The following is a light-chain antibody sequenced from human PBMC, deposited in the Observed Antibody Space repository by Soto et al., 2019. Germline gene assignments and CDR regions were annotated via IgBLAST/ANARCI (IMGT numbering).Light chain of an antibody. Sequence: EIVLTQSPGSLSLSPGERGTLSCRASQSISSSYLAWYQQKPGQAPRLLIYAASRRATGIPDRFSGSGSGTDFTLTISRLEPEDFAVYYCQQYGTSLFTFGPGTKVDIK. CDR1: QSISSSY. CDR2: AAS. CDR3: QQYGTSLFT. J-gene: IGKJ3*01. V-gene: IGKV3-20*01.